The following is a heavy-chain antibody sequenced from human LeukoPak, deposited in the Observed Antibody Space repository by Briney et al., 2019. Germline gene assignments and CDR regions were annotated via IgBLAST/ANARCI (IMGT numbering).Heavy chain of an antibody. J-gene: IGHJ4*02. V-gene: IGHV4-4*07. CDR3: ARSLKGSSNDYYFDY. CDR1: GGSISSYY. Sequence: PSETLSLTCTVSGGSISSYYWSWIRQPAGKGLEWIGRIYTSGSTNYNPSLKSRVTMSVDTSKNQFSLKLSSVTAADTAVYYCARSLKGSSNDYYFDYWGQGTLATVSS. D-gene: IGHD4-11*01. CDR2: IYTSGST.